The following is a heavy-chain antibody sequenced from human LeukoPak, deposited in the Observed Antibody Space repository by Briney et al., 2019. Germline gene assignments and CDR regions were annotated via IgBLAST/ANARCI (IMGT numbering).Heavy chain of an antibody. Sequence: ASVKASCKVSGYTLTELSMHWVRQAPGKGLEWMGGFDPEDGETIYAQKFQSRVTMTEDTSTDTAYMELSSLRSEDTAVYYCATEAVAGTGGGDFDPWGQGTLVTVSS. D-gene: IGHD6-19*01. J-gene: IGHJ5*02. CDR1: GYTLTELS. CDR2: FDPEDGET. V-gene: IGHV1-24*01. CDR3: ATEAVAGTGGGDFDP.